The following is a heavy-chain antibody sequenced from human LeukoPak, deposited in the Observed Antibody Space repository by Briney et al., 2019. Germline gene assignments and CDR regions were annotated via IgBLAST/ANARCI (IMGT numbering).Heavy chain of an antibody. V-gene: IGHV3-7*01. CDR1: GFSFSSYW. J-gene: IGHJ3*02. Sequence: PGGSLRLSCAASGFSFSSYWMSWVRQAPGKGLEWVANIKQDGSEKYYVDSVKGRFTISRDNAQNSLYLQMNSLRAEVTAVYYCVRDLAGPPQEAFDIWGQGTVVTVSS. CDR3: VRDLAGPPQEAFDI. CDR2: IKQDGSEK.